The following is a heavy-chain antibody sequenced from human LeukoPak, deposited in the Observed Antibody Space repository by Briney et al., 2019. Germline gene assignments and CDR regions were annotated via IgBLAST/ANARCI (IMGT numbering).Heavy chain of an antibody. V-gene: IGHV4-61*08. D-gene: IGHD3-22*01. CDR3: ARSYDSRGYFYYGMDV. Sequence: SETLSLTCTVSGGSISNGVYYWSWIRQPPGKGLEWIGYIYYSGSTGYNPSLKSRVTISVDTSKNQFSLKLSSVTAADTAVYYCARSYDSRGYFYYGMDVWGQGTTVTVSS. CDR1: GGSISNGVYY. CDR2: IYYSGST. J-gene: IGHJ6*02.